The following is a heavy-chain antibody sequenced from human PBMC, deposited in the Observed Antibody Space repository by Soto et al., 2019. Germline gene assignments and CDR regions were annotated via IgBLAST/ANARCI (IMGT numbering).Heavy chain of an antibody. D-gene: IGHD5-12*01. V-gene: IGHV3-74*01. J-gene: IGHJ4*02. CDR1: GFTFSSYW. Sequence: GGSLRLSCAGSGFTFSSYWMHWVRQAPGKGLVWVSRMYTDGSNTYYADSVKGRFTISRDNAKDTLCLQMNSLRAEDTAVYYCVRGNTGYGNFDSWGQGTLVTVSS. CDR2: MYTDGSNT. CDR3: VRGNTGYGNFDS.